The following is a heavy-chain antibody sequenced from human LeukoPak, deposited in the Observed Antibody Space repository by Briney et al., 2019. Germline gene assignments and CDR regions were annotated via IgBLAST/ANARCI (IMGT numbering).Heavy chain of an antibody. CDR1: GYTFSGYY. CDR2: INPSGGST. CDR3: ARAPPQWLAPPGTNYFDY. J-gene: IGHJ4*02. Sequence: ASVKVSCKASGYTFSGYYMHWVRQAPGQGLEWMGIINPSGGSTSYAQKFQGRVTMTRDMSTSTVYMELSSLRSEDTAVYYCARAPPQWLAPPGTNYFDYWGQGTLVTVSS. D-gene: IGHD6-19*01. V-gene: IGHV1-46*01.